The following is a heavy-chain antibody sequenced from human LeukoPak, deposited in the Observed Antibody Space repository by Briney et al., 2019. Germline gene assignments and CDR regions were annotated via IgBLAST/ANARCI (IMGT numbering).Heavy chain of an antibody. V-gene: IGHV3-21*01. CDR1: GFTFSSYS. D-gene: IGHD3-10*01. Sequence: GGSLRLSCAASGFTFSSYSMNWVRQAPGKGLEWVSSISSSSSYIYYADSVKGRFTISRDNAKNSLYLQMNSLRAEDTAVYYCARDSITMVRGVITLFDYWGQGTLVTVSS. J-gene: IGHJ4*02. CDR2: ISSSSSYI. CDR3: ARDSITMVRGVITLFDY.